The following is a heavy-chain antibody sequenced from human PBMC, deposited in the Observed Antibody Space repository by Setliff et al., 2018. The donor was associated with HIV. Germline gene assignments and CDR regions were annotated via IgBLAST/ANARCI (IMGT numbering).Heavy chain of an antibody. CDR1: GGSVGSGSYY. V-gene: IGHV4-61*01. CDR2: IYYSGNT. Sequence: SETLSLTCTVSGGSVGSGSYYWSWIQQPPGKGLEWIGYIYYSGNTNYNPSLKSRVTLSIDTSRNQFSLNLHSVTAADTAVYYCARDPPGYGDSNDFWGQGTLVTVSS. J-gene: IGHJ4*02. D-gene: IGHD4-17*01. CDR3: ARDPPGYGDSNDF.